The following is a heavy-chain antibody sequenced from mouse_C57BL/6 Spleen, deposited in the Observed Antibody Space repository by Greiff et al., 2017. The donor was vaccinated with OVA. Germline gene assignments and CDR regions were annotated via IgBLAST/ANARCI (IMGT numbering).Heavy chain of an antibody. V-gene: IGHV1-64*01. Sequence: VQLQQPGAELVKPGASVKLSCKASGYTFTSYWMHWVKQRPGQGLEWIGMIHPNSGSTNYNEKFKSKATLTVDTSSSTAYMQLRSLTSEDSAVYDCARGLTGGNAMDYWGQGTSVTVSS. J-gene: IGHJ4*01. D-gene: IGHD4-1*01. CDR1: GYTFTSYW. CDR2: IHPNSGST. CDR3: ARGLTGGNAMDY.